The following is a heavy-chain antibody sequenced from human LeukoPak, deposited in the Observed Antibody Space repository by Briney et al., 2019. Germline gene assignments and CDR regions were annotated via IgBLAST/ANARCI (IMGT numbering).Heavy chain of an antibody. V-gene: IGHV4-59*08. D-gene: IGHD2-15*01. Sequence: SETLSLTCTVSGGSMSPYHWGWIRQPPGKGLEWIGYIYYSGSTNYNPSLKSRVTISVDTSKNQFSLKLSSVTAADTAVYYCAMGGYCSGGSCYQPYYYGMDVWGQGTTVTVSS. CDR1: GGSMSPYH. CDR2: IYYSGST. J-gene: IGHJ6*02. CDR3: AMGGYCSGGSCYQPYYYGMDV.